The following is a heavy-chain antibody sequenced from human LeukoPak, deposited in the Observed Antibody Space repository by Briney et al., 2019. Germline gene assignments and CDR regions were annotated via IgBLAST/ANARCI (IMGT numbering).Heavy chain of an antibody. CDR2: ISSSSSYI. D-gene: IGHD5-18*01. CDR1: GFTLSSYS. CDR3: ARDEGGRGYSYGYDY. V-gene: IGHV3-21*01. J-gene: IGHJ4*02. Sequence: SGGSLRLSCAASGFTLSSYSMNWVRQAPGKGLEWVSSISSSSSYIYYADSVKGRFTISRDNAKNSLYLQMNSLRAEDTAVYYCARDEGGRGYSYGYDYWGQGTLVTVSS.